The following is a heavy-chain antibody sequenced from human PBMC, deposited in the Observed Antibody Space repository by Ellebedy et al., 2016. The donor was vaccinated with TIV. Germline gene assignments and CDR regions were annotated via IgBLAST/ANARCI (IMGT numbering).Heavy chain of an antibody. V-gene: IGHV3-23*01. CDR2: ISTTDGT. CDR1: ESTFSSYG. CDR3: AKQLWNTEF. J-gene: IGHJ4*02. D-gene: IGHD3-16*01. Sequence: PGGSLRLSCEASESTFSSYGMSWVRQAPGKGLEWVSSISTTDGTHYADSVKGRFTISRDNPKNTLYLQMNSLRVEDTAVYYCAKQLWNTEFWGQGTLVIVSS.